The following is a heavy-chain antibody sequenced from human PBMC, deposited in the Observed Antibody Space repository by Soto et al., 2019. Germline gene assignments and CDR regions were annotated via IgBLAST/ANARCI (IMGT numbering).Heavy chain of an antibody. V-gene: IGHV4-39*01. J-gene: IGHJ4*02. CDR1: GDSMISSDYY. CDR2: IYYSGST. Sequence: SETLSLTCAVSGDSMISSDYYWVWIRHPPGKGLEWIGSIYYSGSTYYNPSLQSRVAISVDTSKNQFSLKLKSVTAADTAIYYCARRTVNIRTFYSGLKTHCFDYWGQGAPVTVSS. D-gene: IGHD6-19*01. CDR3: ARRTVNIRTFYSGLKTHCFDY.